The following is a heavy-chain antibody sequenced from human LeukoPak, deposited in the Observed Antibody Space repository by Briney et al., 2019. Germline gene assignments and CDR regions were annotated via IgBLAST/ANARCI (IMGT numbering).Heavy chain of an antibody. CDR1: GGSFSGYY. CDR2: INHSGST. Sequence: SETLSLTCAVYGGSFSGYYWSWIRQPPGKGLEWIGEINHSGSTNYNPSLKSRVTISVDTSKNQFSLKLSSVTAADTAVYYCATGLYDFWSGSRFGPWGQGTLVTVSS. D-gene: IGHD3-3*01. J-gene: IGHJ5*02. V-gene: IGHV4-34*01. CDR3: ATGLYDFWSGSRFGP.